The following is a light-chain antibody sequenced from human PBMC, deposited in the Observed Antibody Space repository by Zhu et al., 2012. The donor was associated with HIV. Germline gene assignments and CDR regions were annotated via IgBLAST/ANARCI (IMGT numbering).Light chain of an antibody. V-gene: IGKV1-9*01. CDR2: DAS. CDR1: ESIRRY. Sequence: DVQLTQSPSFLSASVGDRVTITCRASESIRRYLAWYQQKPGKAPKLLIYDASTLGSGVPSTFSGSGSGTEFTLTISSLQPEDFAIYYCQQLNTYPLFTFGPGTKVDIK. CDR3: QQLNTYPLFT. J-gene: IGKJ3*01.